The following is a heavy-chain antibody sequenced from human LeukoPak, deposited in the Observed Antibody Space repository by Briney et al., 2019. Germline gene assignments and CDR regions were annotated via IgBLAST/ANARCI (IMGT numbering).Heavy chain of an antibody. D-gene: IGHD2-21*02. V-gene: IGHV3-23*01. CDR3: AKGERAYCGGDCYYDY. J-gene: IGHJ4*02. CDR1: GFTFSSYA. CDR2: ISGSGGST. Sequence: GGSLRLSCAASGFTFSSYAMSWVRQAPGKGLEWVSAISGSGGSTYYADSVKGRFTISRDNTKNTLYLQMNSLRAEDTAVYYCAKGERAYCGGDCYYDYWGQGTLVTVSS.